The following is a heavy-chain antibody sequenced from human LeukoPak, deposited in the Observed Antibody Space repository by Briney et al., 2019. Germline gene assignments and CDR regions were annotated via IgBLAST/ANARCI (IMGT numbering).Heavy chain of an antibody. V-gene: IGHV4-34*01. CDR3: ARDPTTFQGSDAFDI. D-gene: IGHD1-1*01. J-gene: IGHJ3*02. Sequence: SETLSLTCAVYGGSFSGYYWSWIRQPPGKGLEWIGEINHSGSTNYNPSLKSRVTISVDTSKNQFSLKLSSVTAADTAVYHCARDPTTFQGSDAFDIWGQGTRVTVSS. CDR2: INHSGST. CDR1: GGSFSGYY.